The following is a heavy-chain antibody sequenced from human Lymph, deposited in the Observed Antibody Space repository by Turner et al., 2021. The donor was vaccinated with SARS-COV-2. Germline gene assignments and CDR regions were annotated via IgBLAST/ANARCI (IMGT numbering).Heavy chain of an antibody. CDR2: IWDDGSNK. CDR1: GFTFSNYG. V-gene: IGHV3-33*01. Sequence: VQLVESGAVVVAPVRSLRLSCASSGFTFSNYGIHWVRQAPGKGLEWVAVIWDDGSNKYYADSEKGRFTISRDNSKNTLYLQMNSLRAEDTAVYYCAREGYFYETSRAFDIWGQGTMVTVSS. CDR3: AREGYFYETSRAFDI. J-gene: IGHJ3*02. D-gene: IGHD3-22*01.